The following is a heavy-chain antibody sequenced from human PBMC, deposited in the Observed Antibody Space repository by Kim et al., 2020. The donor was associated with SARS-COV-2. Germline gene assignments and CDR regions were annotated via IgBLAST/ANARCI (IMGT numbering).Heavy chain of an antibody. CDR3: ARGWYFKKNGPLDY. V-gene: IGHV3-13*01. Sequence: PGSVKGRFTISRETAKNSLYLQMKSLRAGETAVYYCARGWYFKKNGPLDYWGQGTLVTVSS. J-gene: IGHJ4*02. D-gene: IGHD6-13*01.